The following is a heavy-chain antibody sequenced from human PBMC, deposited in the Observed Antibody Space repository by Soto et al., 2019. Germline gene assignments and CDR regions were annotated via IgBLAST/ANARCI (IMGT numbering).Heavy chain of an antibody. V-gene: IGHV1-18*04. CDR2: ISAYNGNT. CDR1: GYTFTSYG. D-gene: IGHD2-2*01. CDR3: ARVGDIVVVSPWFDP. Sequence: ASVKVSCKASGYTFTSYGISWVRQAPGQGLEWMGWISAYNGNTNYAQKLQGRVTMTTDTSTSTAYVELRSLRSDDTAVYYCARVGDIVVVSPWFDPWGQGTLVTVSS. J-gene: IGHJ5*02.